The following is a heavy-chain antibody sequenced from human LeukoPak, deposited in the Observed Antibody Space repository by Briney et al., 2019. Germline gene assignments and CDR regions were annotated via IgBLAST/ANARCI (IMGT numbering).Heavy chain of an antibody. CDR2: MNSNSGNT. D-gene: IGHD6-6*01. CDR3: ARDVGREEAARPDYYYYMDV. V-gene: IGHV1-8*02. J-gene: IGHJ6*03. CDR1: GYTFTGYY. Sequence: GASVKVSFKASGYTFTGYYMHWVRQAPGQGLEWMGWMNSNSGNTGYAQKFQGRVTMTRNTSISTAYMELSSLRSEDTAVYYCARDVGREEAARPDYYYYMDVWGKGTTVTVSS.